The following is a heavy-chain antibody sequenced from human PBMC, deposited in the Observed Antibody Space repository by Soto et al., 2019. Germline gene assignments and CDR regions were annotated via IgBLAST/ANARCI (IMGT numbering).Heavy chain of an antibody. CDR2: ISYDGSNK. CDR3: AKGPVYAIEGAFDI. Sequence: QVQLVESGGGVVQPGRSLRLSCAASGFTFSSYGMHWVRQAPGKGLEWVAVISYDGSNKYYADSVKGRFTISRDNSKNTLYLQMNSLRAEDTAVYYCAKGPVYAIEGAFDIWGQGTMVTVSS. D-gene: IGHD2-8*01. J-gene: IGHJ3*02. CDR1: GFTFSSYG. V-gene: IGHV3-30*18.